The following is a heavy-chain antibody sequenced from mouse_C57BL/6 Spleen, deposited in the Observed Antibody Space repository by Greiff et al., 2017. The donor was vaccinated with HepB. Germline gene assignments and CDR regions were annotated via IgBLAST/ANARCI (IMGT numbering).Heavy chain of an antibody. CDR1: GFSLTSYG. Sequence: VQLQESGPGLVAPSQSLSITCTVSGFSLTSYGIHWVRQPPGKGLEWLVVIWSDGSTTYNSALKSRLSISKDNSKSQVFLKMNSLQTDDTAMYYCARHGLLRGAMDYWGQGTSVTVSS. CDR3: ARHGLLRGAMDY. D-gene: IGHD1-1*01. J-gene: IGHJ4*01. CDR2: IWSDGST. V-gene: IGHV2-6-1*01.